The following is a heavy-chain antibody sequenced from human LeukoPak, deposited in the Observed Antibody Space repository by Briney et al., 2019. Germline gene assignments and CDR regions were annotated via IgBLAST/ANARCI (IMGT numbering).Heavy chain of an antibody. CDR3: ATVGRSGSYEATNYFDY. V-gene: IGHV1-24*01. Sequence: DSVKVSCKVSGYTLTELSMHWVRQAPGKGLEWMGGFDPEDGETIYAQKFQGRVTMTEHTYTDTAYMELSSLRSEDTAVYYCATVGRSGSYEATNYFDYWGQGPLVTVSS. CDR1: GYTLTELS. J-gene: IGHJ4*02. CDR2: FDPEDGET. D-gene: IGHD1-26*01.